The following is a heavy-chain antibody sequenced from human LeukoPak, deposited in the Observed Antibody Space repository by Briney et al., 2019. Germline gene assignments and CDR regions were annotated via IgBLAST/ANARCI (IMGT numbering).Heavy chain of an antibody. J-gene: IGHJ4*02. D-gene: IGHD2-15*01. Sequence: SETLSLTCSVSGGSISSLYWSWIRQPPGQGLEWIGYIHYSGSTNYNPSLKSRVTISVDTSKNQFSLKLSSVTAADTAVYYCARRYCSGGSCYSALDYWGQGTLVTVSS. CDR1: GGSISSLY. CDR2: IHYSGST. V-gene: IGHV4-59*13. CDR3: ARRYCSGGSCYSALDY.